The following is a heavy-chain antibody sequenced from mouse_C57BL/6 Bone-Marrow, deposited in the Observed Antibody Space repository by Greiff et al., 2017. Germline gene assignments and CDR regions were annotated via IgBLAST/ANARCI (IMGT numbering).Heavy chain of an antibody. CDR3: ERACYGNYVYWYFDV. CDR2: IDPSDSET. V-gene: IGHV1-52*01. CDR1: GYTFTSYW. Sequence: QVQLQQPGAELVRPGSSVKLSCKASGYTFTSYWMHWVKQRPIQGLEWIGNIDPSDSETHYNQKFKDKATLTVDKSSSTAYMQLSSLTSEDSAVYDCERACYGNYVYWYFDVWGTGTTVTVSS. J-gene: IGHJ1*03. D-gene: IGHD2-1*01.